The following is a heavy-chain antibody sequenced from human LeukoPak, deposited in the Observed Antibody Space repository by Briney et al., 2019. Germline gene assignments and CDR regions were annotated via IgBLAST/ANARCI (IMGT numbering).Heavy chain of an antibody. CDR1: GFPFSSYG. V-gene: IGHV3-30*02. CDR3: AKDHEDIVVVPAAMLAAAGTRFDY. J-gene: IGHJ4*02. D-gene: IGHD2-2*01. Sequence: GSLRLSCAASGFPFSSYGMHWVRQAPGKGLEWVAFIRYDGSNKYYADSVKGRFTISRDNSKNTLYLQMNSLRAEDTAVYYCAKDHEDIVVVPAAMLAAAGTRFDYWGQGTLVTVSS. CDR2: IRYDGSNK.